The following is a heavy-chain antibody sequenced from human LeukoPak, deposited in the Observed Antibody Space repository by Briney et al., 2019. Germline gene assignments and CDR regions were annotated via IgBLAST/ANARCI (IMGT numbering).Heavy chain of an antibody. CDR1: GYSISSGYY. Sequence: PSETLSLTCSVSGYSISSGYYWGWIRQPPGKGLEWIGSINHSGNTYYSPSLKSRVIISVDTSKNQFSLKLSSVTAADTAVYYCARGDTIFGVVIHAFDIWGQGTMVTVSS. V-gene: IGHV4-38-2*02. D-gene: IGHD3-3*01. J-gene: IGHJ3*02. CDR2: INHSGNT. CDR3: ARGDTIFGVVIHAFDI.